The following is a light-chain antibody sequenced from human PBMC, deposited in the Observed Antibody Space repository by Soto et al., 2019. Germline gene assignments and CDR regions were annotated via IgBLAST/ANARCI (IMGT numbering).Light chain of an antibody. CDR3: CSYAGSFSRV. J-gene: IGLJ3*02. CDR2: DVS. Sequence: QSALTQPRSVSGSPGQSVTISCTGTSRDVGGYEYVSWYQQHPGKAPKLVIYDVSERPSGVPDRFSGSKSGDTASLTISGLEAEDEAEYYCCSYAGSFSRVFGGGTKLTVL. CDR1: SRDVGGYEY. V-gene: IGLV2-11*01.